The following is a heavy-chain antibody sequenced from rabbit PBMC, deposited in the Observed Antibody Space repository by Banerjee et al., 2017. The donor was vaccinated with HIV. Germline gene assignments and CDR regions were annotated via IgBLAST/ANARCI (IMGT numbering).Heavy chain of an antibody. V-gene: IGHV1S45*01. D-gene: IGHD1-1*01. CDR1: GFSFSSRYW. CDR2: IYAGSYGIT. J-gene: IGHJ4*01. CDR3: AREDSSSGYSFNL. Sequence: EESGGDLVKPEGSLTLTCTASGFSFSSRYWICWVRQAPGKGLEWIACIYAGSYGITYYATWAKGRFTISKTSSTTVTLQMTSLTAADTASYFCAREDSSSGYSFNLWGQGTLVTVS.